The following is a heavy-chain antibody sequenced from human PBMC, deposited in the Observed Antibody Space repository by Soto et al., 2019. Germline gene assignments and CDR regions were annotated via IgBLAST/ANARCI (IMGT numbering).Heavy chain of an antibody. D-gene: IGHD2-15*01. Sequence: LSLTCPVSGGSISTYWWSWIRQPPRKGLEWIGYIYYSGSTNYNPSLKSRVTISVDTSKNQFSLKLTSVTAADTAVYYCARSRGSTRSFDYWGQGSLVTVSS. CDR3: ARSRGSTRSFDY. CDR1: GGSISTYW. V-gene: IGHV4-59*01. J-gene: IGHJ4*02. CDR2: IYYSGST.